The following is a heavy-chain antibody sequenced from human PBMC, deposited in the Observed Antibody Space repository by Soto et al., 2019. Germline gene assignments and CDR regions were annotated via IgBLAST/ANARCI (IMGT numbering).Heavy chain of an antibody. J-gene: IGHJ4*02. CDR1: GYTFTTYD. CDR2: MNLKSGST. CDR3: ASAYYDILTGYPGPDY. D-gene: IGHD3-9*01. V-gene: IGHV1-8*01. Sequence: SVKVSCKASGYTFTTYDINWVRQAAGQGLEWMGWMNLKSGSTGYAQDFQGRVTMTMDPSMSTVYMELSSLRSEDTAVYYCASAYYDILTGYPGPDYWGQGTLVTVSS.